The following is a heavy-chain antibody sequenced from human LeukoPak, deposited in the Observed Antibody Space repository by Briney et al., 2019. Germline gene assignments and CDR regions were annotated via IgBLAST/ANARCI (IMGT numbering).Heavy chain of an antibody. D-gene: IGHD3-10*01. CDR3: ARDLISDYYGSGSPPNAFDI. V-gene: IGHV4-30-4*08. Sequence: KTSETLSLTCTVSGGSISSGDYYWSWIRQPPGKGLEWIGYIYYSGSTYYNPSLKSRVTISVDTSKNQFSLKLSSVTAADTAVYYCARDLISDYYGSGSPPNAFDIWGQGTMVTVSS. CDR2: IYYSGST. J-gene: IGHJ3*02. CDR1: GGSISSGDYY.